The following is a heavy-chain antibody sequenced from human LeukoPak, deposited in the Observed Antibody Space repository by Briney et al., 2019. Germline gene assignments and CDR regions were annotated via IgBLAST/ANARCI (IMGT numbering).Heavy chain of an antibody. J-gene: IGHJ6*02. D-gene: IGHD3-10*01. V-gene: IGHV1-2*02. CDR3: ARDGGLPGSYSYYGMDV. CDR1: GYTFTGYY. Sequence: ASVKVSCKASGYTFTGYYMHWVRQAPGQGLEWMGGINPNSGGTNYAQKFQGRVTMTRDRSISTASMELSRLRSDDTAVYYCARDGGLPGSYSYYGMDVWGQGATGTVSS. CDR2: INPNSGGT.